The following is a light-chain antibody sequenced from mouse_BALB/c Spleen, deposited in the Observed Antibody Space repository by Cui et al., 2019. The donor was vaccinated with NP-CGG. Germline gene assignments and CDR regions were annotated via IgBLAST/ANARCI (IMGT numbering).Light chain of an antibody. CDR2: GTN. Sequence: QAVVTQTSALTTSPGETVTLTCRSCTGAVTTSNYANWVQEKPDHLFTGLIGGTNNRAPGVPARFSGSLIGDKAALTITGAQTEDEAIYFCTLWYSNHWVFGGGTKLTVL. V-gene: IGLV1*01. CDR3: TLWYSNHWV. J-gene: IGLJ1*01. CDR1: TGAVTTSNY.